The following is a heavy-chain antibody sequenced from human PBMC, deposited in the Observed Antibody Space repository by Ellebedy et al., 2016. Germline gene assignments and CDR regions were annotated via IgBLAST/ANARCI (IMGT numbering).Heavy chain of an antibody. V-gene: IGHV3-74*01. J-gene: IGHJ3*02. CDR1: GFTLSSYW. D-gene: IGHD6-6*01. Sequence: GESLKISCAASGFTLSSYWMHWVRQAPGKGLVWVSRINSDGSSTNYADSVKGRFTISRDNAKNSLYLQMNSLRAEDTALYYYAKDTSIAALFHAFDIWGQGTMVTVSS. CDR2: INSDGSST. CDR3: AKDTSIAALFHAFDI.